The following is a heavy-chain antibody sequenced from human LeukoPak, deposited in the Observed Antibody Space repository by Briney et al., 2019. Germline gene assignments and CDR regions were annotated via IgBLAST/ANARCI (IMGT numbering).Heavy chain of an antibody. V-gene: IGHV4-4*07. Sequence: PSETLSLTCTVSGGSISSYYWSWIRQPAGKGLEWIGRIYTSGSTNYNPSLKSRVTISVDKPKNQFSLKLSSVTAADTAVYYCARGGAAGTGAGFDYWGQGTLVTVSS. D-gene: IGHD6-13*01. CDR1: GGSISSYY. J-gene: IGHJ4*02. CDR3: ARGGAAGTGAGFDY. CDR2: IYTSGST.